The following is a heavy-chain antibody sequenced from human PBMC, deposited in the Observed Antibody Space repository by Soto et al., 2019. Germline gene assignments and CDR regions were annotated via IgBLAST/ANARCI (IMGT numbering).Heavy chain of an antibody. J-gene: IGHJ5*02. CDR2: VYHTGDT. CDR1: GGTVASSHW. CDR3: AREIVTAGGNNYFDP. Sequence: TLSPTCGVSGGTVASSHWWSWVRQSPGRGLEWIGNVYHTGDTNFNPPLQSRVTFSVDKSNNQFSLRLTSVTAADTAVYFCAREIVTAGGNNYFDPWGPGTLVTVSS. D-gene: IGHD2-21*02. V-gene: IGHV4-4*01.